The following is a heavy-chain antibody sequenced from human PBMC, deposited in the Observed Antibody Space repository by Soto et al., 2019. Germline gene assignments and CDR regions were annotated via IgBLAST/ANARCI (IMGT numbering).Heavy chain of an antibody. D-gene: IGHD6-13*01. V-gene: IGHV3-48*01. Sequence: GGSLRLSCAASGFTFSSYSMNWVRQAPGKGLEWVSYISSSSSTIYYADSVKGRFTISRDNAKNSLYLQMNSLRAEDTAVYYCARVTTSSPYYYYMDVWGKGXTVTVSS. CDR2: ISSSSSTI. CDR3: ARVTTSSPYYYYMDV. J-gene: IGHJ6*03. CDR1: GFTFSSYS.